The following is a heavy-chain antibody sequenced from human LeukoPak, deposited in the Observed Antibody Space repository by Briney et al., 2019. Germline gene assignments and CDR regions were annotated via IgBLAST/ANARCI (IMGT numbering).Heavy chain of an antibody. CDR3: AYDSSGYGVY. CDR2: ISAYNGNT. V-gene: IGHV1-18*01. D-gene: IGHD3-22*01. Sequence: RRASVKVSCRASGYTFTSYGISWVRQAPGQGLEWMGWISAYNGNTNYAQKLQGRVTMTTDTSTSTAYMELRSLRSDDTAVYYCAYDSSGYGVYWGQGTLVTVSS. CDR1: GYTFTSYG. J-gene: IGHJ4*02.